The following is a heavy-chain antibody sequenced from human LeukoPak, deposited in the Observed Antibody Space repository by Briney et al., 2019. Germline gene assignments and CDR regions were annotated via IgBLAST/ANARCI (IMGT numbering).Heavy chain of an antibody. V-gene: IGHV1-8*02. Sequence: ASVKVSCKASGYTFTSYDINWVRQATGRGLEWMGGMNPNSGNTGYAQKFKGRVTMTRDTSISTAYMELSSLRSEDTAVYYCARGRITFGGVYFGWGQGTLVTVSS. D-gene: IGHD3-16*01. CDR1: GYTFTSYD. CDR2: MNPNSGNT. J-gene: IGHJ4*01. CDR3: ARGRITFGGVYFG.